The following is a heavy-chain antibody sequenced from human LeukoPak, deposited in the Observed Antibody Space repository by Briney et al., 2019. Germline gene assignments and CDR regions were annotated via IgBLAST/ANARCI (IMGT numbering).Heavy chain of an antibody. D-gene: IGHD1-26*01. Sequence: SETLSLTCTVSGGSISSGDYYWSWIRQPPGKGLEWIGYIYYSGSTYYNPSLKSRVTISVDTSKNQFSLKLSSVTAADTAVYYCARDRSWALGSSHGLFDYWGQGTLVTFSS. CDR2: IYYSGST. CDR1: GGSISSGDYY. V-gene: IGHV4-30-4*01. CDR3: ARDRSWALGSSHGLFDY. J-gene: IGHJ4*02.